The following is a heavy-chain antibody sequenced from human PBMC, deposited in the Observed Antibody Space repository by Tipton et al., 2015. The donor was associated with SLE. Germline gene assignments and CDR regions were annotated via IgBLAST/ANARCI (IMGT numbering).Heavy chain of an antibody. CDR3: ARDFGNVGRFDS. CDR1: GFSITSGFN. D-gene: IGHD1-14*01. J-gene: IGHJ5*01. Sequence: TLSLTCTVSGFSITSGFNWGWIRQPPGKGLEWIGIIYHTGTTNYNPSLQRRVAISVDTSKNQFSLKLNSMTAADTAVYYCARDFGNVGRFDSWGQGTLVRVSS. CDR2: IYHTGTT. V-gene: IGHV4-38-2*02.